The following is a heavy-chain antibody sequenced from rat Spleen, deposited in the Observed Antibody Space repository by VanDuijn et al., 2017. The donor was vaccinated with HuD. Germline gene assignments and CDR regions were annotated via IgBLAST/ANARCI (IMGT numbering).Heavy chain of an antibody. D-gene: IGHD1-12*02. CDR2: ITYSGST. V-gene: IGHV3-1*01. J-gene: IGHJ2*01. CDR3: AACYDGTYYYFDY. CDR1: GHSITNNY. Sequence: EVQLQESGPGLVKPSQSLSLTCSVTGHSITNNYWGWIRKFPGNKMEWIGHITYSGSTNDNPSLRSRISITRDTSKNQFFLQVNSVTTEDTATYYCAACYDGTYYYFDYWGQGVMVTVSS.